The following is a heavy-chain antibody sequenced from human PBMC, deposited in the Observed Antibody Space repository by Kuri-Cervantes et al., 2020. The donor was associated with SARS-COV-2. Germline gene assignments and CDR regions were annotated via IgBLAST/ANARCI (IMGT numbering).Heavy chain of an antibody. Sequence: ASVKVSCKASGYTFTGYYMHWVRQAPGQGLEWMGWINPNSGGTNYAQKFQGRVTMTRDTSISTAYMELSRLRSDDTAVYYCAREPDYDSSGSRGRGWFDPWGQGTLVTVSS. CDR1: GYTFTGYY. CDR3: AREPDYDSSGSRGRGWFDP. CDR2: INPNSGGT. J-gene: IGHJ5*02. V-gene: IGHV1-2*02. D-gene: IGHD3-22*01.